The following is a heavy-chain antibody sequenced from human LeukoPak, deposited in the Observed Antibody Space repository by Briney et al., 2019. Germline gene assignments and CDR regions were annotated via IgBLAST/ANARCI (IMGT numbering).Heavy chain of an antibody. CDR1: GFTFSSYG. J-gene: IGHJ4*02. CDR2: IRYDGSNK. CDR3: AKEEREYSYGIDY. Sequence: PGGSLRLSCAASGFTFSSYGMHWVRQAPGKGLEWVAFIRYDGSNKYYADSVKGRFTISRDNSKNTLYLQMNSLRAEDTAVYYCAKEEREYSYGIDYWGQGTLVTVSS. V-gene: IGHV3-30*02. D-gene: IGHD5-18*01.